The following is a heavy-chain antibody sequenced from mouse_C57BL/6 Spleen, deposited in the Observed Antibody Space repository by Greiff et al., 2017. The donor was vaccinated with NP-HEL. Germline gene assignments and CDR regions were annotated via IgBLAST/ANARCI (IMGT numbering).Heavy chain of an antibody. D-gene: IGHD2-3*01. CDR2: ISSGSSTI. CDR1: GFTFSDYG. V-gene: IGHV5-17*01. J-gene: IGHJ4*01. Sequence: EVHLVESGGGLVKPGGSLKLSCAASGFTFSDYGMHWVRQAPEKGLEWVAYISSGSSTISYADKVKGRFPLSRDHAKNTLFLQTTSLRSEDTAMYYCATVPYDGYYDYAMDDWGQGTSVTVSS. CDR3: ATVPYDGYYDYAMDD.